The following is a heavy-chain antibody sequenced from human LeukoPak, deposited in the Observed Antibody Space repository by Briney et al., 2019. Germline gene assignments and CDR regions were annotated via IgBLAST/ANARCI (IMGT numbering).Heavy chain of an antibody. CDR2: IESKTDIKKT. CDR1: GFSFSDAW. CDR3: TTYGSGRKFDY. J-gene: IGHJ4*02. D-gene: IGHD3-10*01. V-gene: IGHV3-15*04. Sequence: GGSLRLSCAVSGFSFSDAWMSWVRQTPGKGLYWVALIESKTDIKKTDYSVIVKVTFTTSRDNSTNNLQLQMNRLKSKDISLCYSTTYGSGRKFDYWGQGVLVTVSS.